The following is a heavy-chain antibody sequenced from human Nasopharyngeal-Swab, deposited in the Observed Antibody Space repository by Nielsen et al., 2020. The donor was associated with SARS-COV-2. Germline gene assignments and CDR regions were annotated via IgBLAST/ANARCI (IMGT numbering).Heavy chain of an antibody. Sequence: ASVKVSCKASGYTFTGYYMHWVRQAPGQGLEWMGRINPNSGGTNYAQKFQGRVTMTRDTSISTAYMELSRLRSDDTAVYYCARDHRYCSSTSCYTYYYYGMDVWGQGTTVTVSS. CDR2: INPNSGGT. V-gene: IGHV1-2*06. CDR3: ARDHRYCSSTSCYTYYYYGMDV. D-gene: IGHD2-2*02. J-gene: IGHJ6*02. CDR1: GYTFTGYY.